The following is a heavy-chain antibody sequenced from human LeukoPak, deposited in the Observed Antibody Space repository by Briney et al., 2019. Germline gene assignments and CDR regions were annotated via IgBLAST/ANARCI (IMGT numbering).Heavy chain of an antibody. V-gene: IGHV1-18*01. CDR1: GYTFTSYG. J-gene: IGHJ6*03. Sequence: GASVKVSCKASGYTFTSYGISWVRQAPGQGLEWMGWISAYNGNTNYAQKLQGRVTMTTDTSTSTAYMELRSLRSDDTAVYYCARVYSNYWTYYYYMDVWGKGTTVTVSS. CDR3: ARVYSNYWTYYYYMDV. D-gene: IGHD4-11*01. CDR2: ISAYNGNT.